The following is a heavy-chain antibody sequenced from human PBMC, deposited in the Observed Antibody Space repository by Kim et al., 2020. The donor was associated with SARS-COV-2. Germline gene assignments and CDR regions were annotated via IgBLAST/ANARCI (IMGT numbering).Heavy chain of an antibody. CDR2: IIPIFGTA. Sequence: SVKVSCKASGGTFSSYAISWVRQAPGQGLEWMGGIIPIFGTANYAQKFQGRVTITADESTSTAYMELSSLRSEDTAVYYCATSIAVAGQFDYWGQGTLVTVSS. J-gene: IGHJ4*02. CDR3: ATSIAVAGQFDY. CDR1: GGTFSSYA. D-gene: IGHD6-19*01. V-gene: IGHV1-69*13.